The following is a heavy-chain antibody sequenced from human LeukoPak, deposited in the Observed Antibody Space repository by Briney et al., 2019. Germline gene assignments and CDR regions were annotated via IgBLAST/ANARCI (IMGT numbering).Heavy chain of an antibody. D-gene: IGHD6-13*01. V-gene: IGHV4-34*01. Sequence: SETLSLTCAVYGGSFSGYYWSWIRQPPGKGLEWIGEINHSGSTNYNPSLKSRVTISVDTSKNQFSLKLSSVTAADTAVYYCARARPTAGHSSSWYRAFDIWGQGTMVTVSS. CDR1: GGSFSGYY. CDR3: ARARPTAGHSSSWYRAFDI. CDR2: INHSGST. J-gene: IGHJ3*02.